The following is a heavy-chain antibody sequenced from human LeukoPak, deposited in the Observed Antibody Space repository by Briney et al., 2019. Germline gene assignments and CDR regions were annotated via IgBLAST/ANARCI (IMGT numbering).Heavy chain of an antibody. V-gene: IGHV4-59*01. CDR1: GGSISSYY. J-gene: IGHJ4*02. CDR2: IYYSGST. Sequence: SETLSLTCTVSGGSISSYYWSWIRQPPGKGPEWIGYIYYSGSTNYNPSLKSRVTISVDTSKNQFSLKLSSVTAADTAVYYCAGTDSRGYYFNSWGQGTLVTVSS. CDR3: AGTDSRGYYFNS. D-gene: IGHD3-22*01.